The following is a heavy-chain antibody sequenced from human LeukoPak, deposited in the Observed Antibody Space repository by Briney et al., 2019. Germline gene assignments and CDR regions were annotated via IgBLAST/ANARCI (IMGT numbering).Heavy chain of an antibody. V-gene: IGHV1-18*01. CDR2: ISAYNGNT. J-gene: IGHJ6*03. CDR3: ARADYPEGYYYYYYMDV. Sequence: ASVKVSCKASGYTFTSYGISWVRQAPGQGLEWMGWISAYNGNTNYAQKLQGRVTMTTDTSTSTAYMELRSLRSDDTAVYYCARADYPEGYYYYYYMDVWGKGTTVTVS. D-gene: IGHD4-11*01. CDR1: GYTFTSYG.